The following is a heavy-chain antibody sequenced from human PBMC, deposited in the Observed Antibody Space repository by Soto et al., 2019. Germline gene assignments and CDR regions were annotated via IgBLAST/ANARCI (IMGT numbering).Heavy chain of an antibody. CDR3: ARARVVRGVIYYYGMDV. Sequence: QVQLQESGPGLVKSSQTLSLTCTVSGGSISSGGNYWSWIRQHPGKGLEWIGYIYHSGSTYYNPSHKSRVTISVDTSKNQFSLKLNSVTAADTAVYYCARARVVRGVIYYYGMDVWGQGTTVTVSS. J-gene: IGHJ6*02. V-gene: IGHV4-31*03. CDR1: GGSISSGGNY. D-gene: IGHD3-10*01. CDR2: IYHSGST.